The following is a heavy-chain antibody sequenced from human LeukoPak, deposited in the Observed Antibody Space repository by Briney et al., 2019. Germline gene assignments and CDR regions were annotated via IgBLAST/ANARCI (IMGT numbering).Heavy chain of an antibody. V-gene: IGHV3-11*01. CDR1: GFTFSDYY. CDR2: ISSSGSTI. CDR3: ARDRASFSSSSLGY. Sequence: GGSLRLSCAASGFTFSDYYMGWIRQAPGKGLEWVSYISSSGSTIYYADSVKGRFTISRDNAKNSLYLQMNSLRAEDTAVYYCARDRASFSSSSLGYWGQGTLVTVSS. D-gene: IGHD6-6*01. J-gene: IGHJ4*02.